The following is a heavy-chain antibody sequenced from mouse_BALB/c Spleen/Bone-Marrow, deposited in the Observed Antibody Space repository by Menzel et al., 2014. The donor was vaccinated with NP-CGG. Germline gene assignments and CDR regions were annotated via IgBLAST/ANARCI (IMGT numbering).Heavy chain of an antibody. D-gene: IGHD2-3*01. CDR2: INPYNDGT. CDR3: ARPSWLLRGYYALTT. CDR1: GYTFSSYG. V-gene: IGHV1-14*01. Sequence: LVESGPELVKPGASVKMSCKASGYTFSSYGMNWVKQKPGQGLEWIGYINPYNDGTKLNEKFEDKATLTSDKSSSTAYMELTSLTSEDSAVYYCARPSWLLRGYYALTTGVQEPQSPSPQ. J-gene: IGHJ4*01.